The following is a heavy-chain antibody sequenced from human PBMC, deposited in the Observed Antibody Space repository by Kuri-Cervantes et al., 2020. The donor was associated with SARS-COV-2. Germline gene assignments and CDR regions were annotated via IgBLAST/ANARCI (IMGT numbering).Heavy chain of an antibody. Sequence: GESLKISCKGSGYSFTSYWIGWVRQMPGKGLEWMGIIYPGDSDTRYSPSFQGQVTISADKSISTAYLQWNNLRAADTAIYYCARRFGTNWFDLWGQGTLVTGSS. V-gene: IGHV5-51*01. D-gene: IGHD3-16*01. CDR1: GYSFTSYW. CDR2: IYPGDSDT. J-gene: IGHJ5*02. CDR3: ARRFGTNWFDL.